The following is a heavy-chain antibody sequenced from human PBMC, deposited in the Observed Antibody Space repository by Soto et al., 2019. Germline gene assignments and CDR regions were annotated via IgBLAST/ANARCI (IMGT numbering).Heavy chain of an antibody. CDR3: VGIVVVTVTQHDAFDI. CDR2: IKQDGSEK. V-gene: IGHV3-7*05. J-gene: IGHJ3*02. CDR1: GFTFSSYW. D-gene: IGHD2-21*02. Sequence: GGSLRLSCAASGFTFSSYWMSWVRQAPGKGLEWVANIKQDGSEKYYVDSVKGRFTISRDNAKNSLYLQMNSLRAEDTAVYYCVGIVVVTVTQHDAFDIWGQGTMVTVSS.